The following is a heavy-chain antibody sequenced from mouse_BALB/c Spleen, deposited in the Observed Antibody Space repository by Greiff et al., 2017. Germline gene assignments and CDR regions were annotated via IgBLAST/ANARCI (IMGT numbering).Heavy chain of an antibody. V-gene: IGHV10S3*01. CDR3: VLYDYLY. CDR2: IRSKSNNYAT. J-gene: IGHJ3*01. D-gene: IGHD2-4*01. Sequence: EAGGGLVQPKGSLKLSCAASGFTFNTNAMNWVRQAPGKGLEWVARIRSKSNNYATYYADSVKDRFTISRDDSQSMLYLQMNNLKTEDTAMYYCVLYDYLYWGQGTLVTVSA. CDR1: GFTFNTNA.